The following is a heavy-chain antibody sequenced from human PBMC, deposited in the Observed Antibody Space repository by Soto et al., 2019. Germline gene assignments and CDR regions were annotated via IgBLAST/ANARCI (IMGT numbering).Heavy chain of an antibody. V-gene: IGHV5-51*01. CDR2: IYPGDSDT. J-gene: IGHJ4*02. Sequence: GESLKISCKGSGYSFTSYWIGWVRQMPGKGLEWMGIIYPGDSDTRYSPSFQGQVTISADKSISTAYLQWSSLKASDTAMYYCARSYRMITFGGVIVIRSFGVGYWGQGTLVTVSS. CDR1: GYSFTSYW. CDR3: ARSYRMITFGGVIVIRSFGVGY. D-gene: IGHD3-16*02.